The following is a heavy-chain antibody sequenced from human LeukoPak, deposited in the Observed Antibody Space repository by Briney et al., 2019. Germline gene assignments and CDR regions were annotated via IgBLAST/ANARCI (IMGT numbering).Heavy chain of an antibody. CDR3: ARARPGNYYYYSMDV. CDR1: GGSISSGSYY. D-gene: IGHD1-14*01. V-gene: IGHV4-61*02. J-gene: IGHJ6*03. CDR2: IYTSGST. Sequence: SETLSLTCTVSGGSISSGSYYWSWIRQPAGRGLEGIGRIYTSGSTNYNPSLKRRITISVDTSQNQFSLKPGAATAADTAVYYCARARPGNYYYYSMDVWGKGTTVTVSS.